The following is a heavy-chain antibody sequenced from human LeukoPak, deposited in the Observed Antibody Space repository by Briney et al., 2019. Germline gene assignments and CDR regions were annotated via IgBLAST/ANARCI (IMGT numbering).Heavy chain of an antibody. D-gene: IGHD2-15*01. CDR1: GGSFSGYY. J-gene: IGHJ3*02. V-gene: IGHV4-34*01. Sequence: SETLSLTCAVYGGSFSGYYWRWFRQPPGKGLEWIGEINHSGSTNYNPSLKSRVTISVDTSKNQFSLKLSSVTAADTAVYYCARELKVAGAFDIWGQGTMVTVSS. CDR2: INHSGST. CDR3: ARELKVAGAFDI.